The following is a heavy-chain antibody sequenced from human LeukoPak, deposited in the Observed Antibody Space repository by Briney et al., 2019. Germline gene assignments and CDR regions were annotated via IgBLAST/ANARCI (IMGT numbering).Heavy chain of an antibody. CDR3: ARDRVTMVRGVIYYYYGMDV. Sequence: GGFLRLSCAASGFTFGSYSMNWVRQAPGKGLEWVSSISSSSSYIYYADSVKGRFTISRDNAKNSLYLQMNSLRAEDTAVYYCARDRVTMVRGVIYYYYGMDVWGQGTTVTVSS. CDR1: GFTFGSYS. J-gene: IGHJ6*02. V-gene: IGHV3-21*01. D-gene: IGHD3-10*01. CDR2: ISSSSSYI.